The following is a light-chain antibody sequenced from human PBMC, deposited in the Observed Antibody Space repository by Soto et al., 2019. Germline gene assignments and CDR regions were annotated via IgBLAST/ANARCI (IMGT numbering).Light chain of an antibody. CDR1: QSVSSN. V-gene: IGKV3-15*01. Sequence: EIVMTKSPATLSVSPGERATLSCRASQSVSSNLAWYQQNPGQAPRLLIYGASTRATGIPARFSGSGSGTEFTLTISSLQSEDFAVYYCQQYNNWPGTFGQGTKVDI. CDR2: GAS. J-gene: IGKJ1*01. CDR3: QQYNNWPGT.